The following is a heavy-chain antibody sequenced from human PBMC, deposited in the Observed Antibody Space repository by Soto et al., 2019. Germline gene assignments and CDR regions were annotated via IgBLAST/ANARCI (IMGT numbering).Heavy chain of an antibody. V-gene: IGHV1-69*13. J-gene: IGHJ4*02. Sequence: VASVKVSCKASGGTFSSYAISWVRQAPGQGLEWMGGIIPIFGTANYAQKFQGRVTITADESTSTAYMELSSLRSEDTAVYYCAADPRPRRGLAAAGDFAYWGQGTLVTVSS. D-gene: IGHD6-13*01. CDR3: AADPRPRRGLAAAGDFAY. CDR2: IIPIFGTA. CDR1: GGTFSSYA.